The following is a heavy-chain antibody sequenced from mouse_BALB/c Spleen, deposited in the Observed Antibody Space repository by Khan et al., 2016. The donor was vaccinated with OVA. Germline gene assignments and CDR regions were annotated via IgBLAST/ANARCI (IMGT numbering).Heavy chain of an antibody. Sequence: EVELVESGGGLVKPGGSLKLSCAASGFTFSSYVMSWVRQTPEKRLAWVASISSGGTPYYPESVKGRFTISRDNAMNILFLQMSSLRSEDTAIYFCAREAYRYDEYYFDYWGQGTTLTVSS. CDR1: GFTFSSYV. CDR3: AREAYRYDEYYFDY. J-gene: IGHJ2*01. D-gene: IGHD2-14*01. CDR2: ISSGGTP. V-gene: IGHV5-6-5*01.